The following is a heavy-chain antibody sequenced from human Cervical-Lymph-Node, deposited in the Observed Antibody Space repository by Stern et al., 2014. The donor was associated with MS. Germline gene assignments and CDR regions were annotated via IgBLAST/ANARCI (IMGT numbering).Heavy chain of an antibody. D-gene: IGHD5-24*01. CDR2: ISAYNVNT. Sequence: QVQLVQSGAEVKKPGASVKVSCKASDYTFTSHTFTWVRQAPGQGLEWVGWISAYNVNTYDAQMLEGRVNLTTDTSARTAYMELRSLSSDASVVYFCAINGYRRYHYSFDVWGQGTPVTVSS. CDR3: AINGYRRYHYSFDV. CDR1: DYTFTSHT. J-gene: IGHJ6*02. V-gene: IGHV1-18*04.